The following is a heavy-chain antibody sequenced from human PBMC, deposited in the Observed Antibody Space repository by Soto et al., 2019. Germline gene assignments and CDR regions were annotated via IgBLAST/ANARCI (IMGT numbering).Heavy chain of an antibody. V-gene: IGHV3-33*01. CDR3: ARDHRDSSGYENWFDP. D-gene: IGHD3-22*01. CDR1: GFTFSGYG. Sequence: QVQLVESGGGVVQPGRSLRLSCAASGFTFSGYGMHWVRQAPGKGLEWVAVIWYDGSNKYYADSVKGRFTISRDNSKNTLYLQMNSLRAEDTAVYYCARDHRDSSGYENWFDPWGQGTLVTVSS. J-gene: IGHJ5*02. CDR2: IWYDGSNK.